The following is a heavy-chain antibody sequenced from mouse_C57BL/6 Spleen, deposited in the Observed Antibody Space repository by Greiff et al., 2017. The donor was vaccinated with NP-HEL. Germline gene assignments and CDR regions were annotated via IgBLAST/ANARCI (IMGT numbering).Heavy chain of an antibody. CDR2: INPNNGGT. Sequence: EVQRVESGPELVKPGASVKMSCKASGYTFTDYNMHWVKQSHGKSLEWIGYINPNNGGTSYNQKFKGKATLTVNKSSSTAYMELRSLTSEDSAVYYCAKGITGFAYWGQGTLVTVSA. V-gene: IGHV1-22*01. J-gene: IGHJ3*01. D-gene: IGHD3-3*01. CDR1: GYTFTDYN. CDR3: AKGITGFAY.